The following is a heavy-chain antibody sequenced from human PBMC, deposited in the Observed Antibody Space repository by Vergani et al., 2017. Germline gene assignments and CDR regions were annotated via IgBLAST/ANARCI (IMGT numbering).Heavy chain of an antibody. CDR1: GFTFGSYS. Sequence: EVQLVESGGGLVKPGGSLRLSCVASGFTFGSYSMNWVRQAPGKGLEWVSFISSSSSYRYYADSVKGRFTISRDNGEYSLLLQMNSLSPEDTAVYYCASGVPGDLLATQYFQHLGQGTLVTVSS. CDR3: ASGVPGDLLATQYFQH. D-gene: IGHD3-10*01. J-gene: IGHJ1*01. CDR2: ISSSSSYR. V-gene: IGHV3-21*01.